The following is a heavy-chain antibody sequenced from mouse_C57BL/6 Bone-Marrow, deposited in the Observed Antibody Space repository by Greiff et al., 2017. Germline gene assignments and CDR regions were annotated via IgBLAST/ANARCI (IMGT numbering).Heavy chain of an antibody. V-gene: IGHV1-15*01. CDR3: TRYYYGSRYYFDY. J-gene: IGHJ2*01. Sequence: VQLQQSGAELVRPGASVTLSCKASGYTFTDYEMHWVKQTPVHGLEWIGAIDPETGGTAYNQKFKGKAILTADKSSSTAYMELRSLTSEDSAVYYCTRYYYGSRYYFDYWGQGTTLTVSS. D-gene: IGHD1-1*01. CDR2: IDPETGGT. CDR1: GYTFTDYE.